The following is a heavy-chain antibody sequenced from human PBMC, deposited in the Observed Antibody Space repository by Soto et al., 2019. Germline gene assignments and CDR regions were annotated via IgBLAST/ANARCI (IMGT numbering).Heavy chain of an antibody. CDR3: AKWTDIVVVPAAGWFDP. CDR2: ISGSGGST. CDR1: GFTFSSYA. D-gene: IGHD2-2*01. Sequence: LRLSCAASGFTFSSYAMSWVRQAPGKGLEWVSAISGSGGSTYYADSVKGRFTISRDNSKNTLYLQMNSLRAEDTAVYYCAKWTDIVVVPAAGWFDPWGQGTLVTVSS. J-gene: IGHJ5*02. V-gene: IGHV3-23*01.